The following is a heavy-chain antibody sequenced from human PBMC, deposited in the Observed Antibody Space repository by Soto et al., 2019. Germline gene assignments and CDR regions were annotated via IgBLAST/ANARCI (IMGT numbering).Heavy chain of an antibody. CDR1: GGSISSYY. J-gene: IGHJ5*02. Sequence: PSETLSLTCTVSGGSISSYYWSWIRQPPGKGLEWIGYIYYSGSTNYNPSLKSRVTISVDTSKNQFSLKLSSVTAADTAVYYCARHATLGWLRADWFDPWGQGTLVTVSS. D-gene: IGHD5-12*01. CDR2: IYYSGST. CDR3: ARHATLGWLRADWFDP. V-gene: IGHV4-59*08.